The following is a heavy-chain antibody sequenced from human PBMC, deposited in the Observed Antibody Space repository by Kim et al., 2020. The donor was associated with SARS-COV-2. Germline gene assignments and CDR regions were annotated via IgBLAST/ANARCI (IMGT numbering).Heavy chain of an antibody. CDR1: GFTVSSYA. D-gene: IGHD6-25*01. J-gene: IGHJ4*02. CDR3: AREMSSGGNLDY. CDR2: IGNNGDCL. V-gene: IGHV3-21*01. Sequence: GGSLRLSCAASGFTVSSYAMNWVRQAPGTGLEWVSSIGNNGDCLYYADSVKGRFTISRDNAKKSLFLQMNSLRAEDTAVYFCAREMSSGGNLDYWGQGTLVTVSS.